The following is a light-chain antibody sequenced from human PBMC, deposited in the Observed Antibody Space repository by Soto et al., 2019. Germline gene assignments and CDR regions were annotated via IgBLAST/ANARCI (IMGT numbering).Light chain of an antibody. CDR1: QSVSSY. V-gene: IGKV3-11*01. J-gene: IGKJ4*01. CDR2: DVS. Sequence: EIVLTQSPATLSLSPGERATLSCRASQSVSSYLAWYQQKPGQAPRLLIYDVSNRATGIPARFSGSGSGTDLTLTISSLGPDDFAVYFCQQRTNCPLTFGGGTKVEIK. CDR3: QQRTNCPLT.